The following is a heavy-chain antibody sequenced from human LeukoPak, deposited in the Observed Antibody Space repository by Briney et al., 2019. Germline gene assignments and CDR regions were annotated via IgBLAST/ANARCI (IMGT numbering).Heavy chain of an antibody. CDR2: MSYSGST. J-gene: IGHJ3*02. Sequence: SETLSLTCTVSDGSISSSYWSWIRQPPGKGLEWIAYMSYSGSTNYNPSLKSRVTISVDTSKNQFSLKLSSVTAADTAVYYCARGPSSSSDAFDIWGQGTMVTVSS. V-gene: IGHV4-59*08. CDR3: ARGPSSSSDAFDI. D-gene: IGHD6-6*01. CDR1: DGSISSSY.